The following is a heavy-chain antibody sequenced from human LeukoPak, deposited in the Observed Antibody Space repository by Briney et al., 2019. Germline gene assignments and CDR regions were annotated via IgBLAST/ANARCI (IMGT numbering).Heavy chain of an antibody. V-gene: IGHV3-30*03. J-gene: IGHJ3*02. CDR3: ARPRFYDSSGFDAFDI. D-gene: IGHD3-22*01. CDR2: ISYDGSNK. CDR1: GFTFSSYG. Sequence: GGSLRLSCAASGFTFSSYGMHWVRQAPGKGLEWVAVISYDGSNKYYADSVKGRFTISRDNAKNSLYLQMNSLRAEDTAVYYCARPRFYDSSGFDAFDIWGQGTMVTVSS.